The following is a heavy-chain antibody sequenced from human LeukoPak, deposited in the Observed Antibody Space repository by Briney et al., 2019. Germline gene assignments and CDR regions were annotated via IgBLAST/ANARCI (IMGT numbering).Heavy chain of an antibody. J-gene: IGHJ4*02. D-gene: IGHD5-24*01. V-gene: IGHV4-59*11. CDR2: IYYSGST. Sequence: SETLFLTCTVSGGSISSHYWSWIRQPPGKGLEWIGYIYYSGSTNYNPSLKSRVTISVDTSKNQFSLKLSSVTAADMAVYYCARDGYNRRLDYWGQGTLVTVSS. CDR1: GGSISSHY. CDR3: ARDGYNRRLDY.